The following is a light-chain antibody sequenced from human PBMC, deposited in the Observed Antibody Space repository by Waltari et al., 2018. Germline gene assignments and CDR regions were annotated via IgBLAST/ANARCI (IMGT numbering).Light chain of an antibody. CDR2: GAS. V-gene: IGKV3-20*01. CDR3: QQYGSLPYT. Sequence: EIVLTQSPGTLSLSPGERATLSCRASPSVSSSYLAWYQQKPGQAPRLLLYGASNRATGIPDRFSGSASGTDFTLTISSLESEDFAVYHCQQYGSLPYTFGQGTKLEIK. J-gene: IGKJ2*01. CDR1: PSVSSSY.